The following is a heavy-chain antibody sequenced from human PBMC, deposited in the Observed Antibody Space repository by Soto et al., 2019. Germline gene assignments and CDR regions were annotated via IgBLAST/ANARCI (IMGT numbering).Heavy chain of an antibody. J-gene: IGHJ4*02. CDR1: GFTFRSFT. Sequence: GGSLTLSCAVSGFTFRSFTMNWVRQAPGTGLEWVSTISGSGGSTYYADSVKGRFTISRDNSRDTLCLQMNNLRAEDTAVYYCAKGTVGGTMQPYSFDFWGQGTLVTVSS. V-gene: IGHV3-23*01. CDR2: ISGSGGST. CDR3: AKGTVGGTMQPYSFDF. D-gene: IGHD2-15*01.